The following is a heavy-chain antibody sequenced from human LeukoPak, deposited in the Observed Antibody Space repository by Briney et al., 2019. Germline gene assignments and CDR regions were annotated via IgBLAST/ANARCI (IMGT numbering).Heavy chain of an antibody. J-gene: IGHJ5*02. CDR1: GFTFSSYA. Sequence: PGGSLRLSCAASGFTFSSYAMNWVRQTPGRGLEWVAAIGGSGAYTNHADSVQGRLTISRDNSKNTLYLQMNNLRVEDTALYYCARDRGGENCGGDCYSAFDPWGQGTLVTVSS. CDR3: ARDRGGENCGGDCYSAFDP. D-gene: IGHD2-21*02. CDR2: IGGSGAYT. V-gene: IGHV3-23*01.